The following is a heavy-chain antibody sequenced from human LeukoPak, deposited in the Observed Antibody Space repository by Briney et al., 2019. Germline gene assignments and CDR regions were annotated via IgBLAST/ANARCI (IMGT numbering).Heavy chain of an antibody. Sequence: SVKVSCKASGGTFSSYAISWVRQAPGQGLEWMGGIIPIFGTANYAQKFQGSVTITTDESTSTAYMELSSLRSEDTAVYYCARVTPRCSSTSCPPFLAYDTRYDAFDIWGQGTMVTVSS. J-gene: IGHJ3*02. CDR3: ARVTPRCSSTSCPPFLAYDTRYDAFDI. CDR1: GGTFSSYA. V-gene: IGHV1-69*05. CDR2: IIPIFGTA. D-gene: IGHD2-2*01.